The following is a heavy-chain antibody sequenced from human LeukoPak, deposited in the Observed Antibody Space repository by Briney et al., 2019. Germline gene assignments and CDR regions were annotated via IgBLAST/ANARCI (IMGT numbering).Heavy chain of an antibody. CDR1: GFTFSSYV. V-gene: IGHV3-23*01. CDR3: ARVDGSPDY. D-gene: IGHD2-15*01. Sequence: PGGSLRLSCAASGFTFSSYVMSWVRQAPGKGLEWVSVIGSGGGSTIYADSVKGRFTISRDDSKNTLYLQLNSLRSEDTAVYFCARVDGSPDYWGQGTLVTVSS. J-gene: IGHJ4*02. CDR2: IGSGGGST.